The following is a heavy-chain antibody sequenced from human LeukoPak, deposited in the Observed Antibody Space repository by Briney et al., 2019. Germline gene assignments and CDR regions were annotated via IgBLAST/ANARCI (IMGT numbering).Heavy chain of an antibody. CDR2: TYYRSKWYN. J-gene: IGHJ4*02. CDR1: GDSVSSNSVA. D-gene: IGHD4-17*01. V-gene: IGHV6-1*01. Sequence: SQTLSLTCAISGDSVSSNSVAWNWIRQSPSRGLEWLGRTYYRSKWYNDYALSVKSRITNNPDTSKNQFSLQLNSVTPEDTAVYYCARDRGGDYVLNYFDYWGQGTLVTVSS. CDR3: ARDRGGDYVLNYFDY.